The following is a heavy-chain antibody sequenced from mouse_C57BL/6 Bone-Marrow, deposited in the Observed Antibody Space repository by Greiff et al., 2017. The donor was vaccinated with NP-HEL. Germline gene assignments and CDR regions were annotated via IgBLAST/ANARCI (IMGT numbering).Heavy chain of an antibody. CDR2: ISDGGSYN. CDR1: GFTFSSYA. V-gene: IGHV5-4*01. CDR3: ARECLTTVVAPYYFDY. Sequence: EVKLVESGGGLVKPGGSLKLSCAASGFTFSSYAMSWVRQTPEKRLEWVATISDGGSYNYYPDNVKGRFTISRDNAKSNLYQQMIHLKSEDTAMYYSARECLTTVVAPYYFDYWGQGTTLTVSS. J-gene: IGHJ2*01. D-gene: IGHD1-1*01.